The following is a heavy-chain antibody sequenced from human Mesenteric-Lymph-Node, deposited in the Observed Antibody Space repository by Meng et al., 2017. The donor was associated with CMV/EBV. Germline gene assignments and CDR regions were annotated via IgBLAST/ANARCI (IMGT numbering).Heavy chain of an antibody. CDR2: IGYSARTI. V-gene: IGHV3-11*01. J-gene: IGHJ4*02. CDR1: GFTFSDYY. Sequence: GGSLRLSCAASGFTFSDYYMSWIRQAPGKGLEWVSNIGYSARTIYNADSVKGRFTISRDNAKNSLYLQMNSLRVEDTAVYYCARVLGYYFDYWGQGTLVTVSS. CDR3: ARVLGYYFDY.